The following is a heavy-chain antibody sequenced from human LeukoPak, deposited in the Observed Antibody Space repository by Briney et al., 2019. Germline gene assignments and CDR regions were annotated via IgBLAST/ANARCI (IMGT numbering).Heavy chain of an antibody. V-gene: IGHV1-8*03. CDR3: ARDHGDIVVVPAAIGDDP. CDR1: GYTFTSYD. CDR2: MNPNSGNT. Sequence: ASVKVSCKASGYTFTSYDINWVRQATGQGLEWMGWMNPNSGNTGYAQKFQGRVTITRNTSISTAYMELSRLRSDDTAVYYCARDHGDIVVVPAAIGDDPWGQGTLVTVSS. J-gene: IGHJ5*02. D-gene: IGHD2-2*02.